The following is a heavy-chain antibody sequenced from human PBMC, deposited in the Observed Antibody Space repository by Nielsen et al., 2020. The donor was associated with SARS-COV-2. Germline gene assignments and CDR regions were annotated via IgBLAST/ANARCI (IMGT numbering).Heavy chain of an antibody. D-gene: IGHD2-2*01. CDR2: MNPNSGNT. CDR3: ARVEAGSCSSTSCYAGGYYGMDV. V-gene: IGHV1-8*01. Sequence: ASVQVSCKASGYTFISYDINWVRQATGQGLEWMGWMNPNSGNTGYAQKFQGRVTMTRNTSISTAYMELSSLRSEDTAVYYCARVEAGSCSSTSCYAGGYYGMDVWGQGTTVTVSS. CDR1: GYTFISYD. J-gene: IGHJ6*02.